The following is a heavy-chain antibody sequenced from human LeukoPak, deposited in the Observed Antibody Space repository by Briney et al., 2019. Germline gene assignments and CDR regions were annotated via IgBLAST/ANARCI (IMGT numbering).Heavy chain of an antibody. D-gene: IGHD4-17*01. CDR3: ARRPLTVDAFNI. CDR2: IYYSGST. V-gene: IGHV4-59*08. CDR1: GGSISSYY. J-gene: IGHJ3*02. Sequence: PSETLSLTCTVSGGSISSYYWSWVRQPPGKGLEWIGYIYYSGSTNYNPSLKSRVTISVDTPKNQFSLKLSSVTAADTAVYYCARRPLTVDAFNIWGQGTMVTVSS.